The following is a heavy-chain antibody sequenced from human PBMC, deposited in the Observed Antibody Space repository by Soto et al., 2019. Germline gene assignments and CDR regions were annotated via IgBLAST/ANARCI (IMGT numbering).Heavy chain of an antibody. V-gene: IGHV3-48*01. CDR3: AGDLRYYYDNSAYPNRDY. J-gene: IGHJ4*02. Sequence: GGSLRLSCAASGFTFSTYVMNWVRQAPGKGLEWVSYITTSGSIKYYADSVKGRFTISRDNAKNSLYLQMNSLRVEDTAVYYCAGDLRYYYDNSAYPNRDYWGQGTLVTVSS. D-gene: IGHD3-22*01. CDR1: GFTFSTYV. CDR2: ITTSGSIK.